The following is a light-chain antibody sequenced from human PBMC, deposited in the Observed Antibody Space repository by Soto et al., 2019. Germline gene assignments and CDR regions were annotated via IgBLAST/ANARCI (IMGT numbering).Light chain of an antibody. CDR2: EVS. J-gene: IGLJ7*01. CDR3: SSYSSSSTHYV. V-gene: IGLV2-14*01. Sequence: QSALTQPASVSGSPGQSITISCTGTSSDVGGYNYVSWYQQYPAKAPKLMIYEVSSRPSGVSDRFSGSKSGKTASLTISGLQSEDEADYYCSSYSSSSTHYVFGTGTQLTVL. CDR1: SSDVGGYNY.